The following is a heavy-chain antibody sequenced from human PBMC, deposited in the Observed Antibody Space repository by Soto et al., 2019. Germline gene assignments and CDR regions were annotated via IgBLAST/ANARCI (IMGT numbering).Heavy chain of an antibody. CDR3: AKDDEYSSSLQTWGGGDD. J-gene: IGHJ4*02. CDR1: GFTFSSYA. V-gene: IGHV3-23*01. Sequence: EVQLLESGGGLVQPGGSLRLSCAASGFTFSSYAMSWVRQAPGKGLEWVSAISGSGGSTYYADSVKGRFTISRDNSKNTLYLQMNRLRAEDTAVYYCAKDDEYSSSLQTWGGGDDWGQGTLVTVSS. D-gene: IGHD6-6*01. CDR2: ISGSGGST.